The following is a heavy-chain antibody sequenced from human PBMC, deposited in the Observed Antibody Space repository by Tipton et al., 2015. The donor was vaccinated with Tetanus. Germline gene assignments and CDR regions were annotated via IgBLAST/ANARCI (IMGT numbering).Heavy chain of an antibody. D-gene: IGHD1-26*01. J-gene: IGHJ4*02. CDR1: GGSISSSSYY. CDR3: ARAWELVGRYFDY. Sequence: TLSLTCTVSGGSISSSSYYWGWIRQPPGKGLEWIGSIYYSGSTYYNPSLKSRVTISVDTSKNQFSLKLSSVTAADTAVYYCARAWELVGRYFDYWGQGTLVTVSS. CDR2: IYYSGST. V-gene: IGHV4-39*07.